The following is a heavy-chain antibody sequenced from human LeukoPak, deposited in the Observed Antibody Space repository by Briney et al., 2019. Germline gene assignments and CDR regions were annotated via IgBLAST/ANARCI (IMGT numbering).Heavy chain of an antibody. V-gene: IGHV3-23*01. CDR3: AKDPGHCDFWSGYLPYFDY. CDR1: GFTFSSYA. D-gene: IGHD3-3*01. CDR2: ISGSGGST. J-gene: IGHJ4*02. Sequence: GGSLRLSCAASGFTFSSYAMSWVRQAPGKGLEWVSAISGSGGSTYYADSVKGRFTISRDNSKNTLYLQMNSLRAEDTAVYYCAKDPGHCDFWSGYLPYFDYWGQGTLVTVSS.